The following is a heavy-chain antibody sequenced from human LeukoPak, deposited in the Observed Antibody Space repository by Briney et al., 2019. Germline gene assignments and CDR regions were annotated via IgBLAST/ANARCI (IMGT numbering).Heavy chain of an antibody. D-gene: IGHD6-19*01. J-gene: IGHJ5*02. Sequence: TGGSLRLSCAASGFTFSSYAMSWVRQAPGKGLEWVSAISGSGGSTYYADSVKGRFTISRDNSKDTLYLQMNSLRAEDTAVYYCAKLSGCLIGWSDPWGQGTLVTVSS. V-gene: IGHV3-23*01. CDR2: ISGSGGST. CDR3: AKLSGCLIGWSDP. CDR1: GFTFSSYA.